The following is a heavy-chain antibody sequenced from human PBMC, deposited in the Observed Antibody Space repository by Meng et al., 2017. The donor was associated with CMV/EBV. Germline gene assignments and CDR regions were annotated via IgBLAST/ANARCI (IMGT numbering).Heavy chain of an antibody. D-gene: IGHD1-1*01. Sequence: EGALVGSGGGLVQPGGSLGLSCAASRFTVSSNYMSWVRQAPGKGLEWVSVIYSGGSTYYADSVKGRFTISRDNSKNTLYLQMNSLRAEDTAVYYCARDHSGPLSHWGQGTLVTVSS. CDR2: IYSGGST. CDR1: RFTVSSNY. J-gene: IGHJ4*02. V-gene: IGHV3-66*01. CDR3: ARDHSGPLSH.